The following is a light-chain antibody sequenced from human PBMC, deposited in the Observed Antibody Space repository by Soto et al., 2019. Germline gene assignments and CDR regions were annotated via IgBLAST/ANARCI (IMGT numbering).Light chain of an antibody. Sequence: EIVLTQSPATLSLSPGERATLSCRASQSVSSYLAWYQQKPGQAPRLLIYDASNRATGTPARFSGSGSGTDFTLTISSLEPEDFAFYYCQQRSNWPPRFTFGPGTKVDIK. V-gene: IGKV3-11*01. CDR3: QQRSNWPPRFT. CDR1: QSVSSY. J-gene: IGKJ3*01. CDR2: DAS.